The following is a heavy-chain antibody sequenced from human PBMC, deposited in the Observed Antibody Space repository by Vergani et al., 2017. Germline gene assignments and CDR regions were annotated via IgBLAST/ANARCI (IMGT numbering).Heavy chain of an antibody. D-gene: IGHD3-10*01. J-gene: IGHJ6*02. Sequence: QVQLVESGGGVVQPARSLPLSSPPSPFPFRSYPLHCVPQAPAPALPFLAVISSDGSNKYYADSVKGRFTISRDNSKNTLYLQMNSLRAEDTAVYYCARGPGGGYKVRGVTGYYYYYGMDVWGQGTTVTVSS. CDR1: PFPFRSYP. CDR2: ISSDGSNK. V-gene: IGHV3-30-3*01. CDR3: ARGPGGGYKVRGVTGYYYYYGMDV.